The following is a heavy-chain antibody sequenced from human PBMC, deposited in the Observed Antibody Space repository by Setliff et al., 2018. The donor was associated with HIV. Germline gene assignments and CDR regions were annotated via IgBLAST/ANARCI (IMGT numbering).Heavy chain of an antibody. CDR1: GGSFSGYY. Sequence: SETLSLTCAVYGGSFSGYYWSWIRQSPGKGLEWVGEISHSGTTNYNPSLKSRVTISVDTSKNQFSLNLASVTAADTAVYYCARSNLEPTSRLFDPWGPGTLVTVSS. CDR2: ISHSGTT. V-gene: IGHV4-34*01. D-gene: IGHD1-1*01. CDR3: ARSNLEPTSRLFDP. J-gene: IGHJ5*02.